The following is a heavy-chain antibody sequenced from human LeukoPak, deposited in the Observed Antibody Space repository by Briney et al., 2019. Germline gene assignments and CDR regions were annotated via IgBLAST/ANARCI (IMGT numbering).Heavy chain of an antibody. Sequence: ASVKVSCEASGYRFTGHYIHWVRQAPGQGLEWMGWINPDSGDTNHAQTFQGRVTMTRDTSISTVYLEFSSLTSDDTAVYYCARDPVRGYYYGLEYYFDYWGQGTLVTVSS. CDR3: ARDPVRGYYYGLEYYFDY. CDR1: GYRFTGHY. V-gene: IGHV1-2*02. CDR2: INPDSGDT. D-gene: IGHD3-22*01. J-gene: IGHJ4*02.